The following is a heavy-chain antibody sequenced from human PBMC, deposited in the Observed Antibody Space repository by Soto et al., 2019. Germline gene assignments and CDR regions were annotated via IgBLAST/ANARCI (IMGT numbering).Heavy chain of an antibody. D-gene: IGHD6-13*01. CDR2: IYPGDSDT. V-gene: IGHV5-51*01. CDR1: GYSFTSYW. CDR3: ARHGISSWYYYYMDV. Sequence: GESLKISCKGSGYSFTSYWIGWVRQMPGKGLEWMGIIYPGDSDTRYSPSFQGQVTISADKSISTAYLQWSSLKASDTAMYYCARHGISSWYYYYMDVWGKGTTVTVSS. J-gene: IGHJ6*03.